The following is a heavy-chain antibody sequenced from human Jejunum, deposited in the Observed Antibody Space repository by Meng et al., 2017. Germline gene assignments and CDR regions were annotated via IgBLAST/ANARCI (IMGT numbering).Heavy chain of an antibody. CDR1: GFSLRTRTVG. V-gene: IGHV2-5*02. D-gene: IGHD6-25*01. Sequence: QTTLKDPGPTQVKPTEPLTLTCTFSGFSLRTRTVGVGWLRQPPGKALECLALIYWDDDKRYNPSLKNRLSITKDTSENQVVLTMTNMDPADTATYYCAHRIAYSSDYNVGWFDPWGPGFLVTVSS. CDR2: IYWDDDK. J-gene: IGHJ5*02. CDR3: AHRIAYSSDYNVGWFDP.